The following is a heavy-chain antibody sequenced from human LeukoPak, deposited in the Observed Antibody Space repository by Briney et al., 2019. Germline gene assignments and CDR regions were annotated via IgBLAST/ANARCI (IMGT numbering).Heavy chain of an antibody. CDR2: INPNGGGK. V-gene: IGHV1-2*02. CDR3: ARDARVHYYDSIGYYSRGRWFDP. D-gene: IGHD3-22*01. CDR1: GYTFTGYY. Sequence: GASLNVSCTASGYTFTGYYMHWVRQAPGQGLEWMGWINPNGGGKNYAQNFQGRVTMTRDTSISTAYMELSRLTSDDTAVYYCARDARVHYYDSIGYYSRGRWFDPWGQGTLVTVSS. J-gene: IGHJ5*02.